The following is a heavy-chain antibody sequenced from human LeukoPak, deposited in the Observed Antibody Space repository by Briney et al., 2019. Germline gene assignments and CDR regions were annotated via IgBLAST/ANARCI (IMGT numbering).Heavy chain of an antibody. D-gene: IGHD6-19*01. Sequence: ASVKVSCKASGYTFTAFYIHWVRQAPGQGLEWMGWINPNSGGTNYAQKFQGRVTMTRDTSITTAYMEVRSDDTAVYYCARSYSSGFFFALWGQGTLVTVSS. V-gene: IGHV1-2*02. CDR2: INPNSGGT. CDR3: ARSYSSGFFFAL. CDR1: GYTFTAFY. J-gene: IGHJ4*02.